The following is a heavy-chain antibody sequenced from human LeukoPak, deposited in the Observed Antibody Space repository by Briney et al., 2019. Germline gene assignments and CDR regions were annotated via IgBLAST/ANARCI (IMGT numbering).Heavy chain of an antibody. D-gene: IGHD1-26*01. V-gene: IGHV3-30-3*01. CDR3: ARDGRGVPNYFDY. CDR1: GFTFSSYA. J-gene: IGHJ4*02. Sequence: GSLGLSCAASGFTFSSYAMHWVRQAPGKGLEWVAVISYDGSNKYYADSVKGRFTISRDNSKNTLYLQMNSLRAEDTAVYYCARDGRGVPNYFDYWGQGTLVTVSS. CDR2: ISYDGSNK.